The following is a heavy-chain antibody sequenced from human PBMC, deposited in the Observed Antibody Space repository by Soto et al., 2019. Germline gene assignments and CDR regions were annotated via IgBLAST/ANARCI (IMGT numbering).Heavy chain of an antibody. CDR1: GFTFSSYA. J-gene: IGHJ4*02. Sequence: GGSLRLSCAASGFTFSSYAMSWVRQAPGKGLEWVSAISGSGGSTYYADSVKGRFTISRDNSKNTLYLQMNSLRAEDTAVYYCAKDPEYKAVAGSVDDYWGQGTLVTVSS. V-gene: IGHV3-23*01. D-gene: IGHD6-19*01. CDR2: ISGSGGST. CDR3: AKDPEYKAVAGSVDDY.